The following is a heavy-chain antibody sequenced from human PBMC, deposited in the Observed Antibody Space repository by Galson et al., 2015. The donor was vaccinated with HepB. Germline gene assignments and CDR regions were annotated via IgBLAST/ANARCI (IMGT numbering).Heavy chain of an antibody. CDR3: ARDRNYYDSSGYGS. CDR2: INAGNGNT. Sequence: SGYTFTSYAMHWVRQAPGQRLEWMGWINAGNGNTKYSQKFQGRVTITRDTSASTAYMELSSLRSEDTAVYYCARDRNYYDSSGYGSWGQGTLVTVSS. D-gene: IGHD3-22*01. V-gene: IGHV1-3*01. J-gene: IGHJ4*02. CDR1: GYTFTSYA.